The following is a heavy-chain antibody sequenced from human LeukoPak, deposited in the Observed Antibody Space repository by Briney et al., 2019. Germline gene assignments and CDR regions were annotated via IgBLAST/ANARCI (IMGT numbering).Heavy chain of an antibody. CDR1: GGTFSSYA. D-gene: IGHD2-15*01. Sequence: ASVKVSCKASGGTFSSYAISWVRQAPGQGLEWMGIINPSGGSTSYAQKFQGRVTMTRDMSTSTVYMELSSLRSDDTAVYFCARAEYCSGGTCYSGEEYFQHWGQGTLVTVSS. CDR2: INPSGGST. CDR3: ARAEYCSGGTCYSGEEYFQH. J-gene: IGHJ1*01. V-gene: IGHV1-46*01.